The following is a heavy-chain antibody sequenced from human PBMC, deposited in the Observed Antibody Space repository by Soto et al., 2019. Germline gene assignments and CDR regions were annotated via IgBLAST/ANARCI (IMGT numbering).Heavy chain of an antibody. CDR2: IIPIFGTA. CDR1: GGTFSSYA. D-gene: IGHD2-2*01. CDR3: AREGYCSSTSCYYFDY. V-gene: IGHV1-69*13. J-gene: IGHJ4*02. Sequence: SVKVSCKASGGTFSSYAISWVRQAPGQGLEWMGGIIPIFGTANYAQKFQGRVTITADESTSTAYMELSSLRSEDTAVYYCAREGYCSSTSCYYFDYWGQGTLVTVSS.